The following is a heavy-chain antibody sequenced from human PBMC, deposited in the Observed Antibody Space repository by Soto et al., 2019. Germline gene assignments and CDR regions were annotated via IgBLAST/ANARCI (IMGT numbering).Heavy chain of an antibody. Sequence: QVQLVQSGAEVKKPGSSVKVSCKASGGTFSSYAISWVRQAPGQGLEWMGEIIPIFGTANYAQKLQGRVTITADESTSTAYMKLSSLRSEDTAVYYCARGGNSSGWYDPMAFDIWGQGTMVTVSS. CDR2: IIPIFGTA. V-gene: IGHV1-69*01. D-gene: IGHD6-19*01. CDR3: ARGGNSSGWYDPMAFDI. CDR1: GGTFSSYA. J-gene: IGHJ3*02.